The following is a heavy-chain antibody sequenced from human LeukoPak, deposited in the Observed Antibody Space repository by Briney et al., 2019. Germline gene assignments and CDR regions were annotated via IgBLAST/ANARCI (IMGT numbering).Heavy chain of an antibody. D-gene: IGHD3-22*01. CDR2: ISSSSSYI. J-gene: IGHJ4*02. Sequence: PGGSLRLSCAASGFTFSSYSMNWVRQALGKGLEWVSSISSSSSYIYYADSVKGRFTISRDNAKNSLYLQMNSLRAEDTAVYYCARDKGVLHYDSSGHKWSFDYWGQGTLVTVSS. CDR1: GFTFSSYS. CDR3: ARDKGVLHYDSSGHKWSFDY. V-gene: IGHV3-21*01.